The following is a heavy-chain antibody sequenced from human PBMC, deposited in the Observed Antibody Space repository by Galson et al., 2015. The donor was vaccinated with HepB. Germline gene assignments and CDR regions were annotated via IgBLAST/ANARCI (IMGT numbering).Heavy chain of an antibody. D-gene: IGHD1-26*01. V-gene: IGHV3-30*18. CDR3: AKDLFIRVVGTSLLDH. J-gene: IGHJ4*02. CDR2: ISNDGRNK. CDR1: GFTFNDYG. Sequence: SLRLSCAASGFTFNDYGMHWVRQAPGKGLEWVALISNDGRNKYYADSVKGRFTISRDNSKNMLFLQMNSLRAEDTAVFYCAKDLFIRVVGTSLLDHWGQGTLVTVSS.